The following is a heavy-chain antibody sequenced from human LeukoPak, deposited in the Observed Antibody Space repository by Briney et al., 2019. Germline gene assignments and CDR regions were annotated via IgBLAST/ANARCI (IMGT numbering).Heavy chain of an antibody. CDR3: ARLLPYCSSTSCYYDYYYGMDV. V-gene: IGHV5-51*01. CDR2: IYPGDSDT. D-gene: IGHD2-2*01. Sequence: GESLKISCKGSGYSFTSYWIGWVRQMPGKGLGWMGIIYPGDSDTRYSPSFQGQVTISADKSISTAYLQWSSLKASDTAMYYCARLLPYCSSTSCYYDYYYGMDVWGQGTTVTVS. CDR1: GYSFTSYW. J-gene: IGHJ6*02.